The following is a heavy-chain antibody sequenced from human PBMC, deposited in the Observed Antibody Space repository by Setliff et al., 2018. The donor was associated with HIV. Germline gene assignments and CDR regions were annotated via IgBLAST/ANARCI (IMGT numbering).Heavy chain of an antibody. CDR2: IHSPGTV. D-gene: IGHD5-18*01. V-gene: IGHV4-39*07. J-gene: IGHJ3*02. CDR1: GAPTSRDNYF. Sequence: ASETLSLTCSVPGAPTSRDNYFWGWIRQPPGKGLEWIANIHSPGTVYYNPSLRSRVTISVDTSQSRFSLKLRSVTAADTAFYYCARGVTHPPPFGAFDIWGLGTLVTVSS. CDR3: ARGVTHPPPFGAFDI.